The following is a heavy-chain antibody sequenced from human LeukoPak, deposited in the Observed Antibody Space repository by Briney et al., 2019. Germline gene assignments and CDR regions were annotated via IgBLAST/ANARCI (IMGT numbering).Heavy chain of an antibody. CDR1: GYTFTSYA. V-gene: IGHV1-24*01. D-gene: IGHD3-22*01. CDR2: FDPEDGET. CDR3: AIQSGYYYDSSGYRNFDY. Sequence: ASVKVSCKASGYTFTSYAMNWVRQAPGKGLEWMGGFDPEDGETIYAQKFQGRVTMTEDTSTDTAYMELSSLRSEDTAVYYCAIQSGYYYDSSGYRNFDYWGQGTLVTVSS. J-gene: IGHJ4*02.